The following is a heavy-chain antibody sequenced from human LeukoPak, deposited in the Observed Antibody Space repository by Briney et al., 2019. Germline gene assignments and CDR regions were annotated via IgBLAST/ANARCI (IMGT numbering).Heavy chain of an antibody. CDR1: GGSISSGDYY. J-gene: IGHJ5*02. CDR2: ISYSGST. CDR3: ARAVDYYGSGSYYKRWLDP. D-gene: IGHD3-10*01. V-gene: IGHV4-30-4*08. Sequence: SETLSLTCTVSGGSISSGDYYWSWIRQPPGKGLEWIGYISYSGSTYYNPSLKSRVTISLDTSKNQFSLKLSSVTAADTAVYYCARAVDYYGSGSYYKRWLDPWGQGTLVTVSS.